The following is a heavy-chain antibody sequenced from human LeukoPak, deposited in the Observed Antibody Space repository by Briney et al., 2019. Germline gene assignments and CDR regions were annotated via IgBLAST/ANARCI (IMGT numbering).Heavy chain of an antibody. V-gene: IGHV3-23*01. CDR3: AKSGPRDIVVVPAAKLRNWFDP. J-gene: IGHJ5*02. CDR2: ISGSGGST. D-gene: IGHD2-2*01. CDR1: GFTFSSYA. Sequence: GGSLRLSCAASGFTFSSYAMSWVRQAPGKGLEWVSAISGSGGSTYYADSVKGRFTISRDNSKNTLYLQMNSLRAEDTAVYYCAKSGPRDIVVVPAAKLRNWFDPWGQGTLVTVSS.